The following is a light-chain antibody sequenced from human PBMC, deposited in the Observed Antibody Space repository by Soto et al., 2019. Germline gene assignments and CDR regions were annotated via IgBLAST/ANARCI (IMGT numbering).Light chain of an antibody. CDR2: EVS. CDR1: SSDLGAYKY. V-gene: IGLV2-14*03. CDR3: SSYKNTGTLV. J-gene: IGLJ1*01. Sequence: QSVLTQPASVSGSPGQSITISCAGTSSDLGAYKYVSWYQQHPDKAPKLILYEVSRRPSGVSNRFSGSKSGNTASLTISGLLAEDEAHYSCSSYKNTGTLVFGTGTKVTVL.